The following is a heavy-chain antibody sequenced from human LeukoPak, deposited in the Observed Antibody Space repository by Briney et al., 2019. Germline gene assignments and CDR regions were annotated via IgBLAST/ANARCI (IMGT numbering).Heavy chain of an antibody. Sequence: GGSLRLSCAASGFTFSSYGMHWVRQAPGKGLEWVAVISYDGSNKYYADSVKGRFTISRDNSKNTLYLQTNSLRAEDTAVYYCAKDYGDYAYYFDYWGQGTLVTVSS. D-gene: IGHD4-17*01. CDR3: AKDYGDYAYYFDY. CDR1: GFTFSSYG. J-gene: IGHJ4*02. V-gene: IGHV3-30*18. CDR2: ISYDGSNK.